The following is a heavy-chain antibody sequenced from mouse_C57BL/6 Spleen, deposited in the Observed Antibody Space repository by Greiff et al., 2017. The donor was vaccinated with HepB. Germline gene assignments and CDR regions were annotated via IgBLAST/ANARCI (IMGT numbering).Heavy chain of an antibody. V-gene: IGHV1-26*01. CDR2: INPNNGGT. J-gene: IGHJ4*01. Sequence: EVQLQQSGPELVKPGASVKISCKASGYTFTDYYMNWVKQSHGKSLEWIGDINPNNGGTSYNQKFKGKATLTVDKSSSTAYMELRSLTSEDSAVYYCARRKGLRREPYAMDYWGQGTSVTVSS. CDR1: GYTFTDYY. CDR3: ARRKGLRREPYAMDY. D-gene: IGHD2-4*01.